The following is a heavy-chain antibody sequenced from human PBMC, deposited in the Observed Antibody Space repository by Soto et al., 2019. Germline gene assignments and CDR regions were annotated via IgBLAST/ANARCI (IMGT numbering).Heavy chain of an antibody. V-gene: IGHV1-3*01. CDR2: IHAGSGDT. Sequence: ASVKVSCKASGYTFTNYAIHWVRQAPGQTPEWMGWIHAGSGDTKYSQKFQGRVTITRDTSASTAYMELSSLRSEDTAIYYCARDESDWGQGTLVTVSS. J-gene: IGHJ4*02. CDR3: ARDESD. CDR1: GYTFTNYA.